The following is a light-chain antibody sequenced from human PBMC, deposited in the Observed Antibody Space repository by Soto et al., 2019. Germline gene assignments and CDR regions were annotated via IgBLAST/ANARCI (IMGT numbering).Light chain of an antibody. CDR3: HQRNT. CDR1: QSVSTY. J-gene: IGKJ5*01. Sequence: LVLTQSPVTLSLSPGDRATLSCRASQSVSTYLAWYRQVPGQPPRLLIYDTTNRDAGIPPRFSGSRSGTDFTLTISSVEPEDFSLYYCHQRNTFGQGTRLEIQ. V-gene: IGKV3-11*01. CDR2: DTT.